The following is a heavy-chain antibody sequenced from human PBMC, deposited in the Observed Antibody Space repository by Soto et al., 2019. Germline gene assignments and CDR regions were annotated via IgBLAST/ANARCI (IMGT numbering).Heavy chain of an antibody. CDR2: ISGSGGST. CDR3: AKALPYDSSGPMGWFDP. D-gene: IGHD3-22*01. Sequence: PVVSVRLSCAASGFTFSSYAMSWVRQAPWKGLEWVSAISGSGGSTYYADSVKGRFTISRDNSKNTLYLQMNSLRAEDTAVYYCAKALPYDSSGPMGWFDPWGQGTLVTVSS. CDR1: GFTFSSYA. V-gene: IGHV3-23*01. J-gene: IGHJ5*02.